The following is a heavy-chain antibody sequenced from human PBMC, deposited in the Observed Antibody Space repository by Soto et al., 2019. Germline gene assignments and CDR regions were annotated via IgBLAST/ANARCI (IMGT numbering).Heavy chain of an antibody. CDR1: GFSLSTSGVG. Sequence: SGPTLVNPTQTLTLTCSFSGFSLSTSGVGVGWVRQPPGKALEWLALIYWNDERRYSPSLMSRLTITEDTSKNHVVLTMTNMDPMDTATYYRAHRDQKPYSSGWAGAFDIWGQGTMVTVSS. CDR3: AHRDQKPYSSGWAGAFDI. V-gene: IGHV2-5*01. D-gene: IGHD6-19*01. CDR2: IYWNDER. J-gene: IGHJ3*02.